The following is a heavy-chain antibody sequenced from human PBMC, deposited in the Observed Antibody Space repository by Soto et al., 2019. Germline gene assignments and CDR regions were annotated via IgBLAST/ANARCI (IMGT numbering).Heavy chain of an antibody. CDR2: ISYDGSNK. V-gene: IGHV3-30*18. CDR1: GFTFSSYG. CDR3: AKAQRTVTTLAY. Sequence: QVQLVESGGDVVQPGRSLRLSCAASGFTFSSYGMHWVRQAPGKGLEWVAVISYDGSNKYYADSVKGRFTISRDNSKNTLYLQMNSLRAEDTAVYYCAKAQRTVTTLAYWGQGTLVTVSS. J-gene: IGHJ4*02. D-gene: IGHD4-17*01.